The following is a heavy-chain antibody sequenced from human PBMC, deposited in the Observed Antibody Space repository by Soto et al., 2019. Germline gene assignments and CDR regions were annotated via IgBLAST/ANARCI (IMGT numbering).Heavy chain of an antibody. V-gene: IGHV5-51*01. CDR3: TAGPKAVAKNYYYYGRDL. CDR2: IYPGDSDT. D-gene: IGHD6-19*01. CDR1: GYSFTSYW. Sequence: GESLKISCKGSGYSFTSYWIAWVRQMPGKGLEFMGIIYPGDSDTRYSPSFQGQVTISADKSISTAYLQWSSLKASDSAMYYCTAGPKAVAKNYYYYGRDLWGEVTTETVAS. J-gene: IGHJ6*04.